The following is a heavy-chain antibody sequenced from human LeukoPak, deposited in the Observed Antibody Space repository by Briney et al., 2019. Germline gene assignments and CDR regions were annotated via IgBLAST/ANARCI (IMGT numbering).Heavy chain of an antibody. CDR3: ARSYSSGWPYYYYYGMDV. CDR2: ISAYNGDT. J-gene: IGHJ6*02. V-gene: IGHV1-18*01. Sequence: ASVKVSCKASGYTFTSYGISWVRQAPGQGLEWMGWISAYNGDTNYAQKLQGRVTMTTDTSTSTAYMELRSLRSDDTAVYYCARSYSSGWPYYYYYGMDVWGQGTTVTVSS. D-gene: IGHD6-19*01. CDR1: GYTFTSYG.